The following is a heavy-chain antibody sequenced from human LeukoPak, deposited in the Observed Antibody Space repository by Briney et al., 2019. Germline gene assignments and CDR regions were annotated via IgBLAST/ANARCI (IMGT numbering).Heavy chain of an antibody. CDR3: ATYSGSFLYYFDY. V-gene: IGHV3-11*06. CDR1: GFTFSDYY. Sequence: PGGSLRLSCAASGFTFSDYYMSWIRQAPGKGLEWVSYISSSSSYTNYADSVKGRFTISRDNAKNSLYLQMNSLRAEDTAVYYCATYSGSFLYYFDYWGQGTLVTVSS. J-gene: IGHJ4*02. CDR2: ISSSSSYT. D-gene: IGHD1-26*01.